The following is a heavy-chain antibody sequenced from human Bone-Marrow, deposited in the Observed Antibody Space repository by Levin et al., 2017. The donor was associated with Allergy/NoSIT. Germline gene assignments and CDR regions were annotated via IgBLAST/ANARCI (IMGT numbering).Heavy chain of an antibody. D-gene: IGHD6-19*01. J-gene: IGHJ4*02. CDR3: ARGSSSGWYSDY. CDR2: IWYDGSNK. Sequence: GESLKISCAASGFTFSNHGIHWVRQSPGKGLEWVALIWYDGSNKLYADSVKGRFTISRDNSRNILFLQMNNLRAEDTAVYYCARGSSSGWYSDYWGQGTLVTVSS. CDR1: GFTFSNHG. V-gene: IGHV3-33*01.